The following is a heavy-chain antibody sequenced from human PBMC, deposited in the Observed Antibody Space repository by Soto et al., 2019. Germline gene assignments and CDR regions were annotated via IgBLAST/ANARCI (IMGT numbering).Heavy chain of an antibody. CDR3: ARVGGVAARTFDY. Sequence: ASETLSLTCTVSGGSISPFYWSWVRQPPGQGLEWIGYLYYSGNTNYNPSLKSRVTISVDASKNQVSLRLTSVTAADTAVYYCARVGGVAARTFDYWGQGTVVTVSS. V-gene: IGHV4-59*01. CDR1: GGSISPFY. CDR2: LYYSGNT. D-gene: IGHD2-15*01. J-gene: IGHJ4*02.